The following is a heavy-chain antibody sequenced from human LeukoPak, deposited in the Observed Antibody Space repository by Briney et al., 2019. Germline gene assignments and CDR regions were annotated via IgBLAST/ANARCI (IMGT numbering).Heavy chain of an antibody. V-gene: IGHV3-30*18. J-gene: IGHJ6*03. CDR1: GFTFSSYG. Sequence: GGSLRLSCAASGFTFSSYGMHWVRQAPGKGLEWVAVISYDGSNKYYADSVKGRFTISGDNSKNTLYLQMNSLRAEDTAVYYCAKSGGYYDFWSGSHYYMDVWGKGTTVTVSS. D-gene: IGHD3-3*01. CDR3: AKSGGYYDFWSGSHYYMDV. CDR2: ISYDGSNK.